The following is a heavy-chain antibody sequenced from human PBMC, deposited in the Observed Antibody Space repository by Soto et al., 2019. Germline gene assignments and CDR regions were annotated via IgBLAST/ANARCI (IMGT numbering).Heavy chain of an antibody. D-gene: IGHD6-19*01. CDR3: ARLYSSGWSERDYGMDV. Sequence: SETLSLTCAVSGYSISSSNWWGWIRQPPGKGLEWIGYIYYSGSTYYNPSLKSRVTMSVDTSKNQFSLKLSSVTAVDTAVYYCARLYSSGWSERDYGMDVWGQGTTVTVSS. CDR1: GYSISSSNW. V-gene: IGHV4-28*01. J-gene: IGHJ6*02. CDR2: IYYSGST.